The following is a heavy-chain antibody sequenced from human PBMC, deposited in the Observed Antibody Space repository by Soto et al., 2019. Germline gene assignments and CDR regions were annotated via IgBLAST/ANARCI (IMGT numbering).Heavy chain of an antibody. Sequence: SVKVSCKASGGTFSSYAISWVRQAPGQGLEWMGGIIPIFGTANYAQKFQGRVTITADESTSTAYMELSSLRSEDTAVYYCARDLTIFGVVPPRFDPWGQGTLVTVSS. CDR1: GGTFSSYA. CDR3: ARDLTIFGVVPPRFDP. V-gene: IGHV1-69*13. D-gene: IGHD3-3*01. CDR2: IIPIFGTA. J-gene: IGHJ5*02.